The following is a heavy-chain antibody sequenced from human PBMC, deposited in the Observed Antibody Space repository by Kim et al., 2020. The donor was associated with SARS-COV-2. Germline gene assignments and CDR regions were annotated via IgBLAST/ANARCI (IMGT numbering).Heavy chain of an antibody. V-gene: IGHV3-7*01. J-gene: IGHJ4*02. D-gene: IGHD3-16*01. CDR3: VKGGGTLDD. Sequence: GGSLRLSCAASGFAFNTYWMSWVRQAPGKGLEWVANMRVHGSDKFYGDSVKGRFTISRDNAKNSLYLQMKNLRAEDTAVYYCVKGGGTLDDWGQGTLVTV. CDR2: MRVHGSDK. CDR1: GFAFNTYW.